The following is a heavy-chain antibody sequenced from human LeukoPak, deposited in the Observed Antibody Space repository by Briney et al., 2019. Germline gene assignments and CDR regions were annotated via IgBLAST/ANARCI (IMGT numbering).Heavy chain of an antibody. J-gene: IGHJ4*02. CDR1: DDSISDYY. D-gene: IGHD3-16*01. Sequence: PSETLSLTCTVSDDSISDYYRGWIRQPPGRGLEWIGYFHNSGTSTYNPSLKSRVTISADTSKNQFSLKLNSLTTADTAVYYCTRGAGWLIDYWGQGILVTVSS. CDR3: TRGAGWLIDY. V-gene: IGHV4-59*01. CDR2: FHNSGTS.